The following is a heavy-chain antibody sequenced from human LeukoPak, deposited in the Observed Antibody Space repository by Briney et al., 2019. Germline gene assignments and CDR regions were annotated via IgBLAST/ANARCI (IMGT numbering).Heavy chain of an antibody. Sequence: PSETLSLTXAVYGGSFSGYYWSWIRQPPGKGLEWIGEINHSGSTNYNPSLKSRVTISVDTSKNQFSLKLSSVTAADTAVYYCARGRDWNYVRGFDYWGQGTLVTVSS. CDR2: INHSGST. CDR1: GGSFSGYY. CDR3: ARGRDWNYVRGFDY. J-gene: IGHJ4*02. D-gene: IGHD1-7*01. V-gene: IGHV4-34*01.